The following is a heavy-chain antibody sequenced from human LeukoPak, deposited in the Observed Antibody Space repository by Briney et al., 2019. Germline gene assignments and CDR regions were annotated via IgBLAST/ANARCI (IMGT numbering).Heavy chain of an antibody. CDR1: GYTFTSYD. Sequence: SLKVSCKASGYTFTSYDINWVRQATAQGLGWMGWMNPNSGNTGYAQKFQGRVTMTRNTSISTAYMELSSLRSEDTAVYYCARGPGEGSSWYINWFDPWGQGTLVTVSS. V-gene: IGHV1-8*01. CDR2: MNPNSGNT. CDR3: ARGPGEGSSWYINWFDP. J-gene: IGHJ5*02. D-gene: IGHD6-13*01.